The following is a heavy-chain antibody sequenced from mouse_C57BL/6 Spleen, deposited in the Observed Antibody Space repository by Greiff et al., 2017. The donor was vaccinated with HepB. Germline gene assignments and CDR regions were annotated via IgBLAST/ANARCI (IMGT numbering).Heavy chain of an antibody. CDR1: GFTFSDYG. CDR3: AKDYGSSHYWYFDV. D-gene: IGHD1-1*01. CDR2: ISSGSSTI. Sequence: EVHLVESGGGLVKPGGSLKLSCAASGFTFSDYGMHWVRQAPEKGLEWVAYISSGSSTIYYADTVKGRFTISRDNAKNTLFLQMTSLRSEDTAMYYCAKDYGSSHYWYFDVWGTGTTVTVSS. J-gene: IGHJ1*03. V-gene: IGHV5-17*01.